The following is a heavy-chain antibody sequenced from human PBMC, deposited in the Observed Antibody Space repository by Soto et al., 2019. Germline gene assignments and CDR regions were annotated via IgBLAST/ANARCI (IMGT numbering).Heavy chain of an antibody. Sequence: ASVKVSCKASGYTFTGYYMHWVRQAPGQGLEWMGWINPNSGGTNYAQKFQGWVTMTRDTSISTAYMELSRLRSDDTAVYYCARDGSSNYAYYYYMDVWGKGTTVTVSS. CDR3: ARDGSSNYAYYYYMDV. J-gene: IGHJ6*03. V-gene: IGHV1-2*04. D-gene: IGHD4-4*01. CDR1: GYTFTGYY. CDR2: INPNSGGT.